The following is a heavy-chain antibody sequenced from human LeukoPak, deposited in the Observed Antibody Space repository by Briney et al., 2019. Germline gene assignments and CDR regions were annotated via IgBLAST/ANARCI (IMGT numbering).Heavy chain of an antibody. CDR1: GSTLTSYE. CDR3: ARGWYYL. J-gene: IGHJ3*01. Sequence: GGSLRLSCLASGSTLTSYEMNWVRQAPGQGLEWVSYIGSGGSPIYYADSVKGRFTISRDNAKNSLYLQMNSLRAEDTAVYYCARGWYYLWGQGTMVTVSS. V-gene: IGHV3-48*03. CDR2: IGSGGSPI. D-gene: IGHD3-10*01.